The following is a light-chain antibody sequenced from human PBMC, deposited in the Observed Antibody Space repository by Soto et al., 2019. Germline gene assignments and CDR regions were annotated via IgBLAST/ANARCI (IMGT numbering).Light chain of an antibody. Sequence: QSVLTQSPSASASLGASVKLTCTLSSGHSSYAIAWHQQQPEKGPRYLMKLNSDGSHSKGDGIPDRFSGSSSGAERYLTISSLQSEVEADYYCQTWGTGNVVFGGGTKLTVL. V-gene: IGLV4-69*01. CDR3: QTWGTGNVV. CDR1: SGHSSYA. CDR2: LNSDGSH. J-gene: IGLJ2*01.